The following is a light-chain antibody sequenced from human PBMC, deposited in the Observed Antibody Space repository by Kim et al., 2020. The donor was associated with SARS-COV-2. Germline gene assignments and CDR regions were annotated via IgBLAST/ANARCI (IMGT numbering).Light chain of an antibody. CDR3: QQKRT. CDR1: QSISSW. V-gene: IGKV1-5*03. Sequence: PSPLSASVGDRVTITCRASQSISSWLAWYQQKPGKAPKLLIYKASSLESGVPSRFSGSGSGTEFTLTISSLQPDDFATYYCQQKRTFGQGTKLEI. CDR2: KAS. J-gene: IGKJ2*01.